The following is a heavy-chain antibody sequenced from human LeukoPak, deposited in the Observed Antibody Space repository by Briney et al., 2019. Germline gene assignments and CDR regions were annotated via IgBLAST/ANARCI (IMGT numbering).Heavy chain of an antibody. CDR3: ARGEPDYYDSSGPGGY. J-gene: IGHJ4*02. D-gene: IGHD3-22*01. CDR2: MNPNSGNT. Sequence: ASVKVSCKASGYTFTSYDINWARQATGQGLEWMGWMNPNSGNTGYAQKFQGRVTITRNTSISTAYMELSSLRSEDTAVYYCARGEPDYYDSSGPGGYWGQGTLVAVSS. CDR1: GYTFTSYD. V-gene: IGHV1-8*03.